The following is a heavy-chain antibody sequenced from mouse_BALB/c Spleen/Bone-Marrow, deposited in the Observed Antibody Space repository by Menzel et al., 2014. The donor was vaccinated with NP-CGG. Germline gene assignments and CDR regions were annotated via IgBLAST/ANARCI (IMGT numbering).Heavy chain of an antibody. CDR2: IYPSDSYT. CDR3: TRAGNYGNYYAVDY. CDR1: GYTFTSYW. Sequence: QVQLQQSGAELVRPGASVKLSCTASGYTFTSYWINWVKQSPGQGLEWIGNIYPSDSYTNYNQKFKGKVTLSVDKSSSTNYMLLSSTTPEDSAVYFCTRAGNYGNYYAVDYWGQGTSVTVSS. J-gene: IGHJ4*01. D-gene: IGHD2-1*01. V-gene: IGHV1-69*02.